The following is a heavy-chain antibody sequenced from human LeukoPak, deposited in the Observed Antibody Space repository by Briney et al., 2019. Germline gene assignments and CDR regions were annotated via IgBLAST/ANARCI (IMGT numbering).Heavy chain of an antibody. CDR3: ARGRYLLWFGVNWFDP. V-gene: IGHV4-34*01. CDR1: GGSFSGYY. D-gene: IGHD3-10*01. J-gene: IGHJ5*02. Sequence: HSETLSLTCAVYGGSFSGYYWSWIRQPPGNGLDWIGEINHSGSTNYNPSLKSRVTISVDTSKNQFSLKLSSVTAADTAVYYCARGRYLLWFGVNWFDPWGQGTLVTVSS. CDR2: INHSGST.